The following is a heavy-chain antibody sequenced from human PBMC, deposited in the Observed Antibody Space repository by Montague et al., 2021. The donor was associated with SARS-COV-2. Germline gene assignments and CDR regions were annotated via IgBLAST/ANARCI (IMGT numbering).Heavy chain of an antibody. CDR3: ARLRDGVVPSPILGVGPYYSYYYMDV. D-gene: IGHD3-10*01. CDR1: GTSFSGYY. Sequence: SETLSLTCAVHGTSFSGYYWNWIRQPPGKRLEWTGEINHGGSTKYSPSLKSRLTISADTSKNQFSLKLTSVAAADTAVYYCARLRDGVVPSPILGVGPYYSYYYMDVWGRGTTVTVSS. V-gene: IGHV4-34*01. CDR2: INHGGST. J-gene: IGHJ6*03.